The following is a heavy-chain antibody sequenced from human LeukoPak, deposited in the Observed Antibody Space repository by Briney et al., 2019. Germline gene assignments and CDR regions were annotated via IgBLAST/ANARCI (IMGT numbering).Heavy chain of an antibody. CDR2: IFHSGST. Sequence: SETLSLTCTVSGYSISTGYYWGWIRQPPGKGLEWIASIFHSGSTYYNPSLKSRVTISVDTSKNQFSLRLSSVTAADTAVYYCAREGDSNSVGWFDPWGQGTLVTVSS. D-gene: IGHD6-13*01. CDR3: AREGDSNSVGWFDP. CDR1: GYSISTGYY. J-gene: IGHJ5*02. V-gene: IGHV4-38-2*02.